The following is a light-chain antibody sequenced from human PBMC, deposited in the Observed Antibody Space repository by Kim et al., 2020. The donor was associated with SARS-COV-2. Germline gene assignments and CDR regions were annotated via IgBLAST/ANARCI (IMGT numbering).Light chain of an antibody. CDR2: QDS. CDR3: QAWDSSTGV. Sequence: SGSPGQKASINCSGDKLGDKYACWYQQKPGQSPVLVIYQDSKRPSGSPERVSGSNSGNTATLTISGTQAMDEADYYCQAWDSSTGVFGGGTQLTVL. V-gene: IGLV3-1*01. CDR1: KLGDKY. J-gene: IGLJ3*02.